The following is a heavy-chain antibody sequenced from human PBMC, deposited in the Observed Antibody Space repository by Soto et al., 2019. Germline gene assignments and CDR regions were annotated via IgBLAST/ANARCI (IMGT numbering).Heavy chain of an antibody. J-gene: IGHJ4*02. V-gene: IGHV5-51*01. Sequence: PXGCLKISCKGSGYTFNSYWIAWVRQMPGKGLERMGIIYPSDSDTKYSPSVQGQVTISVDKSNSTAYLQWNSLRASDSAIYYCARGSGYRNYWGRGVLVIVS. D-gene: IGHD5-18*01. CDR3: ARGSGYRNY. CDR1: GYTFNSYW. CDR2: IYPSDSDT.